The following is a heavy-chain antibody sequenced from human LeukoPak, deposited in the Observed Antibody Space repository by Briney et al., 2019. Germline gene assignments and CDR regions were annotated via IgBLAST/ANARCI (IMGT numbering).Heavy chain of an antibody. V-gene: IGHV3-11*06. D-gene: IGHD3-3*01. CDR3: ARDFGSSHIPDAFDI. CDR2: ISSSSSYT. J-gene: IGHJ3*02. CDR1: GFTFSDYY. Sequence: GGSLRLSCAASGFTFSDYYMSWIRQAPGKGLEWVSYISSSSSYTNYADTVKGRFTISRDNAKNSLYLQMNSLRAEDTAVYYCARDFGSSHIPDAFDIWGQGTMVTVSS.